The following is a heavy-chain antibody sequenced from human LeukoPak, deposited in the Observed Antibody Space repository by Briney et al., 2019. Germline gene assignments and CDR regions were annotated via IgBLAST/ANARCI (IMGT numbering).Heavy chain of an antibody. CDR3: ARGTSRATIQLWLIRWFDP. D-gene: IGHD5-18*01. J-gene: IGHJ5*02. CDR2: INHSGST. CDR1: GGSFSGYY. Sequence: SETLSLTCAVYGGSFSGYYWSWIRQPPGKGLEWIGEINHSGSTNYNPSLKSRVTISVDTSKNQFSLKLSSVTAADTAVYYCARGTSRATIQLWLIRWFDPWGQGTLVTVSS. V-gene: IGHV4-34*01.